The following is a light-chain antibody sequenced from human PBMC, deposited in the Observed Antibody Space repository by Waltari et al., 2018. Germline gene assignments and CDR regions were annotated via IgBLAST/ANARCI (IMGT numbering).Light chain of an antibody. J-gene: IGKJ4*01. CDR1: QSVGTY. CDR2: DAS. Sequence: EIVLTQSPAILSISPGERATLSGRPSQSVGTYLAWYQHLPGQSPRRLIYDASYRPTGIPARFSGSGSETDFTLAISGLQPVDFAVYYCLQRRNWPLTFGGGTRVQI. CDR3: LQRRNWPLT. V-gene: IGKV3-11*01.